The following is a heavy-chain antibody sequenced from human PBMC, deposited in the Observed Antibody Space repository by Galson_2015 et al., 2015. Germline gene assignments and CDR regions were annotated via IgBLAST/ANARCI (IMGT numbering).Heavy chain of an antibody. CDR2: INSDGRVI. CDR3: ARALKGGYGDSGRRAPFDV. V-gene: IGHV3-74*03. D-gene: IGHD2-21*02. Sequence: SLRLSCAVSGFTFSGYWMHWVRQIPGKGLVWVSRINSDGRVITYADSVKGRFTISRDNAKNTLYLQLNSLRAEDTAVYYCARALKGGYGDSGRRAPFDVWGQGTLVTVSS. J-gene: IGHJ3*01. CDR1: GFTFSGYW.